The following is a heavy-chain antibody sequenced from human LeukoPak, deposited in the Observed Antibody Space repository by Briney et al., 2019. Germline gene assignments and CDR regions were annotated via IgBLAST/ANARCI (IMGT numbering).Heavy chain of an antibody. CDR2: TYYRSKWYN. CDR3: ARVNSWTEEPDTGFDY. Sequence: SQTLSLTCAISGDSVFSNSAAWNWIRQSPSRGLEWLGRTYYRSKWYNDYAVSVKSRITINPDTSKNQFSLQLNSVSPEDTAVYYCARVNSWTEEPDTGFDYWGQGTPVTVSS. V-gene: IGHV6-1*01. D-gene: IGHD1-14*01. CDR1: GDSVFSNSAA. J-gene: IGHJ4*02.